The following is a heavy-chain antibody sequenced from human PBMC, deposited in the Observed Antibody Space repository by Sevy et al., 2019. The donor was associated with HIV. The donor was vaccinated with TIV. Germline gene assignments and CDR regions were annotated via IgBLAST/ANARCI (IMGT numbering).Heavy chain of an antibody. CDR3: TRAMYYHDSGSYYGMDV. CDR2: IRSKAYGETR. Sequence: GESLEISCRASGFNVGDYVMNWFRQAPGKGLDWVGFIRSKAYGETREYAASVKGRVTISREDSKGIAYLQMHRLKTEDTGRYYCTRAMYYHDSGSYYGMDVWGQGTTVTVSS. D-gene: IGHD3-10*01. V-gene: IGHV3-49*03. CDR1: GFNVGDYV. J-gene: IGHJ6*02.